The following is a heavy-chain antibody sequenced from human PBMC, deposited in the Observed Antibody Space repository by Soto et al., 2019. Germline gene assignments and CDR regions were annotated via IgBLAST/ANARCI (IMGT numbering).Heavy chain of an antibody. D-gene: IGHD3-10*01. J-gene: IGHJ4*02. Sequence: PGGSLRLSCVASRITFGSRAMSWVRQAPGEGLEWVSTITDSGGDAKYADSVRGRFAISRDNSKKTLYLQMSSLTAEDSAIYYCARGSTDSYPGSRIFDFWGRGTLVTVSS. CDR3: ARGSTDSYPGSRIFDF. CDR1: RITFGSRA. CDR2: ITDSGGDA. V-gene: IGHV3-23*01.